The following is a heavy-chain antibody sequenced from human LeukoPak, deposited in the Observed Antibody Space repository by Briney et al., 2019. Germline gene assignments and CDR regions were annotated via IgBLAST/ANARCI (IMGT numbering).Heavy chain of an antibody. CDR1: GDSVSSNSAA. CDR3: ARVKTMVRGVIIGFDY. Sequence: PSQTLSLTCAISGDSVSSNSAAWNWIRQSPSRGLEWLGRTYYRSKWYNDYAVSVKSRITINPDTSKNQFSLQLNSVTPEDTAVYYCARVKTMVRGVIIGFDYWGQGTLVTVSS. V-gene: IGHV6-1*01. J-gene: IGHJ4*02. CDR2: TYYRSKWYN. D-gene: IGHD3-10*01.